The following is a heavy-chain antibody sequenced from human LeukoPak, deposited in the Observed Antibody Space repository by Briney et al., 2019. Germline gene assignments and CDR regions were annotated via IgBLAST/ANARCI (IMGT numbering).Heavy chain of an antibody. D-gene: IGHD2-21*02. CDR2: ISGSGGRT. Sequence: GGSLRLSCAVSGFSFSSYTMSWVRQAPGKGLEWVSGISGSGGRTYYADSVKGRFTISRDNSKNTLYLQMNSLRAGDTAVYYCAKDGAYCGGDCPGPYYFDYWGQGTLVTVSS. V-gene: IGHV3-23*01. CDR3: AKDGAYCGGDCPGPYYFDY. CDR1: GFSFSSYT. J-gene: IGHJ4*02.